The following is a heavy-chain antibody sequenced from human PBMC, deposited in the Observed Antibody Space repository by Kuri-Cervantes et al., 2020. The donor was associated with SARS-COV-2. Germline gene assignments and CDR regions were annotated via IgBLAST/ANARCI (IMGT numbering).Heavy chain of an antibody. V-gene: IGHV6-1*01. D-gene: IGHD6-6*01. Sequence: SHTVALPCAICGDRVYSNSAVWSWIRQPPSRGLEWLGRTYYRSKWYNDYAVSVKSRITINPDTSKNQFSLQLNSVTPEDTAVYYCARGSPLGPGAFDIWGQGTMVTVSS. CDR3: ARGSPLGPGAFDI. J-gene: IGHJ3*02. CDR2: TYYRSKWYN. CDR1: GDRVYSNSAV.